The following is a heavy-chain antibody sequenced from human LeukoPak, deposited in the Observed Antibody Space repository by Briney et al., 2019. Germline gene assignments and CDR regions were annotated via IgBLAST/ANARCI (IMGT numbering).Heavy chain of an antibody. J-gene: IGHJ4*02. Sequence: SETLSLTCTVSGGSISSYYWSWIRQPPGKGLGWVGYIYYSGSTNYNPSLKSRVTISVDTSKNQFSLKLSSVTAADTAVYYCARYPYNWNDPYYFDYWGQGTLVTVSS. CDR1: GGSISSYY. CDR3: ARYPYNWNDPYYFDY. V-gene: IGHV4-59*01. D-gene: IGHD1-1*01. CDR2: IYYSGST.